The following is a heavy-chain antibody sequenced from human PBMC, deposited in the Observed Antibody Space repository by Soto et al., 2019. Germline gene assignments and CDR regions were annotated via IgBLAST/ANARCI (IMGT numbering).Heavy chain of an antibody. CDR3: ARDHCGGDCSSPEYFQH. J-gene: IGHJ1*01. Sequence: QVQLVESGRGVVQPGRSLRLSCAASGFTFSSYGMHWVRQAPGKGLEWVAVIWYDGSNKYYGDSVKGRFTISRDNSKNTLYLQMNSLRAEDTAVYYCARDHCGGDCSSPEYFQHWGQGTLVTVSS. V-gene: IGHV3-33*01. CDR2: IWYDGSNK. CDR1: GFTFSSYG. D-gene: IGHD2-21*02.